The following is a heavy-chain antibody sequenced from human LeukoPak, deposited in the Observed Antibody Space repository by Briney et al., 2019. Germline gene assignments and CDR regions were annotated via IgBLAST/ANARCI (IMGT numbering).Heavy chain of an antibody. J-gene: IGHJ6*03. CDR3: ARGSENGDRNYYYYYMDV. Sequence: ASVTVSFKASGYTFTSYGISWVRQAPGQGLEWMGWISAYNGNTNYAQKLQGRVTMTTDTSTSTAYMELRSLRSDDTAVYYCARGSENGDRNYYYYYMDVWGKGTTVTVSS. V-gene: IGHV1-18*01. D-gene: IGHD4-17*01. CDR1: GYTFTSYG. CDR2: ISAYNGNT.